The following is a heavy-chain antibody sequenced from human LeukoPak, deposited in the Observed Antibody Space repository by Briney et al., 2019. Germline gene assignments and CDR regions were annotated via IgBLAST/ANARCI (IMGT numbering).Heavy chain of an antibody. D-gene: IGHD1-20*01. CDR1: GGSISSGGYS. CDR2: IYHSGST. J-gene: IGHJ4*02. Sequence: SQTLSLTCAASGGSISSGGYSWSWIRQPPGKGLEWIGYIYHSGSTYYNPSLKSRVTISVDRSKNQFSLKLSSVTAADTAVYYCARAGLTGQFDYWGQGTLVTVSS. V-gene: IGHV4-30-2*01. CDR3: ARAGLTGQFDY.